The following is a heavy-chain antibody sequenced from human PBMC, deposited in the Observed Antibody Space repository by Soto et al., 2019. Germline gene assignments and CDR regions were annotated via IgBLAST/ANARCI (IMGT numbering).Heavy chain of an antibody. Sequence: PSETLSFTCSVSGGSFSGYYWSGIRQPPGKGWEWIGEINYSGSTSYNPSLKSRVTVSVDSSKNQFSLNLNSVYAANTAVYFYARDANRYKYGSYFDYWDQGALVTVSS. CDR3: ARDANRYKYGSYFDY. V-gene: IGHV4-34*01. J-gene: IGHJ4*02. CDR1: GGSFSGYY. CDR2: INYSGST. D-gene: IGHD5-18*01.